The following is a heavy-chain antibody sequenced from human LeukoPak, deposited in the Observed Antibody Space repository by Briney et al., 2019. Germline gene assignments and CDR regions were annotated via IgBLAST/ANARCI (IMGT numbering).Heavy chain of an antibody. D-gene: IGHD5-24*01. CDR3: VKRDGYKYDY. CDR2: ITSNGGST. CDR1: GFIFSSYP. V-gene: IGHV3-64D*06. Sequence: GGSLRLSCSASGFIFSSYPMHWVRQAPGKGLEYVSAITSNGGSTYYADSVKGRFTISRDNSKSTLYLQMSSLRAEDTAVYYCVKRDGYKYDYWGQGTLVTVSS. J-gene: IGHJ4*02.